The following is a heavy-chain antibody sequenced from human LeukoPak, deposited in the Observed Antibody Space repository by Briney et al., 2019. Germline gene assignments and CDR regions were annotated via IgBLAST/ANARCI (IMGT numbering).Heavy chain of an antibody. CDR2: IIPIFGTA. CDR3: AGGGSRRGYYFDY. Sequence: SVKVSCKASGGTFSSYAISWVRQAPGQGLEWMGGIIPIFGTANYAQKFQGRVTITADESTSTAYMELSSLRSEDTAVYYCAGGGSRRGYYFDYWGQGTLVTVSS. V-gene: IGHV1-69*13. CDR1: GGTFSSYA. D-gene: IGHD3-10*01. J-gene: IGHJ4*02.